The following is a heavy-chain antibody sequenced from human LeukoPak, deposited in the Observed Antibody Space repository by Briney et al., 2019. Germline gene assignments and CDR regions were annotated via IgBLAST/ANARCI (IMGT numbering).Heavy chain of an antibody. CDR2: ISGTGDST. CDR3: AKNGKYYFDY. J-gene: IGHJ4*02. Sequence: GGSLRLSCAASGFTFSNYALSRVRQAPGKGLEWVSFISGTGDSTYYADSVKGRFTISRDSSKNTLYLQMNSLRAEDTAVYYCAKNGKYYFDYWGQGTLVTVSS. D-gene: IGHD1-1*01. V-gene: IGHV3-23*01. CDR1: GFTFSNYA.